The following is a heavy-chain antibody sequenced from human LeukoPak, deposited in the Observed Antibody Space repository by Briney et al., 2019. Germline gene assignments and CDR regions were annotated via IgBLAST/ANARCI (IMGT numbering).Heavy chain of an antibody. CDR2: IWYDGSNK. CDR3: AREGPRGNSQFDY. CDR1: GFTFSSYG. J-gene: IGHJ4*02. D-gene: IGHD2/OR15-2a*01. V-gene: IGHV3-33*01. Sequence: PGGSLRLSCAASGFTFSSYGMHWVRQAPGKGLEWVAPIWYDGSNKYYTDSVKGRLTISRDNSKNTLYLQMNSLRAEDTAVYYCAREGPRGNSQFDYWGQGTLVTVSS.